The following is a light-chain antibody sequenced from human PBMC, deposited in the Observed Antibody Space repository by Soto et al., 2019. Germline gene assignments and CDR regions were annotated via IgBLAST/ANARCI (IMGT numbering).Light chain of an antibody. Sequence: QSVLTQPASVCVSPGQSIRISCTGTSGDVGGYNYVSWYQQHPGKAPKLLISEVSNRPSGVSNRFSGSKSGNTASLTISGLQAEDEADYYCSSYTSSSTLYVFGTGTKVTVL. J-gene: IGLJ1*01. CDR3: SSYTSSSTLYV. CDR1: SGDVGGYNY. V-gene: IGLV2-14*01. CDR2: EVS.